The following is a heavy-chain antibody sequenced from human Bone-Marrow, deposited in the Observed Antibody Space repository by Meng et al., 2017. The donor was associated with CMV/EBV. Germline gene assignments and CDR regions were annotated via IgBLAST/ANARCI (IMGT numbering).Heavy chain of an antibody. J-gene: IGHJ6*02. CDR2: INSDGSST. CDR1: GFTFSSYW. Sequence: GGSLRLSCAASGFTFSSYWMSWIRQAPGKGLEWVSRINSDGSSTSYADSVKGRFTISRDNAKNTLYLQMNSLRAEDTAVYYCARAVVVVLAAISSYYGMDVWGQGTTVTVSS. D-gene: IGHD2-2*01. CDR3: ARAVVVVLAAISSYYGMDV. V-gene: IGHV3-74*01.